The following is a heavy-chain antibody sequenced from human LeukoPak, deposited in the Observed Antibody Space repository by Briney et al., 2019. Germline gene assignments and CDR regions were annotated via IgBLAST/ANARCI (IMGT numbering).Heavy chain of an antibody. CDR2: ISYDGSNK. V-gene: IGHV3-30-3*01. CDR3: ARDNGFGSSWGYYFDY. CDR1: GFTFSSYA. D-gene: IGHD6-13*01. J-gene: IGHJ4*02. Sequence: GRSLRLSCAASGFTFSSYAMHWVRQAPGKGLEWVAVISYDGSNKYYADSVKGRFTISRDNSKNTLYLQMNSLRAEDTAVYYCARDNGFGSSWGYYFDYWGQGTLVTVSS.